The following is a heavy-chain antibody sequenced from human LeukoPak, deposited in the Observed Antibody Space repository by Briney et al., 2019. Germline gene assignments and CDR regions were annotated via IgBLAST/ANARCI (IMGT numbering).Heavy chain of an antibody. D-gene: IGHD6-19*01. CDR3: AGQTSVAGLGY. Sequence: SESLSLTCTVSGDSISDYFWSWIRQPAGKGLEWIGRIYASGSTSYNPSLKSRVTMSVDTSKNHFSLNLSSVTAADTAVYYCAGQTSVAGLGYWGQGTLVTVSS. CDR2: IYASGST. J-gene: IGHJ4*02. CDR1: GDSISDYF. V-gene: IGHV4-4*07.